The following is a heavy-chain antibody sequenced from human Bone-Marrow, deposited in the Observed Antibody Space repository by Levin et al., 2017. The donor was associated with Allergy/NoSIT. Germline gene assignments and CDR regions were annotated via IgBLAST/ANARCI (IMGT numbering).Heavy chain of an antibody. J-gene: IGHJ3*01. CDR1: EGTFSSSG. CDR3: ATGALGFRELIDVFDV. V-gene: IGHV1-69*10. Sequence: SVKVSCKASEGTFSSSGISWVRQAPGQGLEWMGGIVPNLRSADYAQKLQGRVTVSADTSTNTAYLELRSLRAEDTAVYFCATGALGFRELIDVFDVWGQGTMVTVSS. D-gene: IGHD3-10*01. CDR2: IVPNLRSA.